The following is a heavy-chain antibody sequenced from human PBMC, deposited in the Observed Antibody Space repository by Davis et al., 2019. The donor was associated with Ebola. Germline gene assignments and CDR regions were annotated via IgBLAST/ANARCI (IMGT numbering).Heavy chain of an antibody. CDR2: ISYDGSKK. D-gene: IGHD3-16*01. J-gene: IGHJ3*02. CDR1: GFTFSTYG. V-gene: IGHV3-30*18. Sequence: GGSLRLSCAASGFTFSTYGMHWVRQAPGKGLEWVAAISYDGSKKGYADSVKGRFTISRDNAKNTLYLQMNSFRAEDTALYYCAKDFDAAWGIWGQGTMVTVSS. CDR3: AKDFDAAWGI.